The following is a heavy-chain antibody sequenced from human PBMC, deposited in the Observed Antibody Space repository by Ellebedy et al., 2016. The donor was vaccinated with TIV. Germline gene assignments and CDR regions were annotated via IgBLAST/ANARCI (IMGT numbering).Heavy chain of an antibody. CDR1: GGSFSGYY. CDR3: ARSGRADTDYSDTTSGLDY. D-gene: IGHD3-22*01. CDR2: INHSGST. Sequence: SETLSLXXAVYGGSFSGYYWSWIRQPPGKGLEWIGEINHSGSTNYNPSLKSRVTLSVDTSKNQFSLRLSSVTAADTAVYYCARSGRADTDYSDTTSGLDYWGQGTLVTVSS. V-gene: IGHV4-34*01. J-gene: IGHJ4*02.